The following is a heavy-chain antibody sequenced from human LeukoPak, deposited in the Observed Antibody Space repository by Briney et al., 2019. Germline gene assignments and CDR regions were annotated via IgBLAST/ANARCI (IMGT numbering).Heavy chain of an antibody. V-gene: IGHV1-8*01. CDR1: GYTFTSYD. J-gene: IGHJ6*02. CDR2: MNPNSGNT. CDR3: ARAVNGYDNYYYYGMDV. D-gene: IGHD5-12*01. Sequence: ASVKVSCKASGYTFTSYDINWVRQAPGQGLEWMGWMNPNSGNTGYAQKFQGRVTMTRSTSISTAYMELSSLRSEDTAVYYCARAVNGYDNYYYYGMDVWGQGTTVTVSS.